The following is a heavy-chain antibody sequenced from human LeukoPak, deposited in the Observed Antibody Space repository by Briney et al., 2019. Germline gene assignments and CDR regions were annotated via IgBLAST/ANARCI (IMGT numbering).Heavy chain of an antibody. CDR1: GYSISSGYY. V-gene: IGHV4-38-2*02. J-gene: IGHJ4*02. Sequence: SETLSLTCTVSGYSISSGYYWGWIRQPPGKGLEWIGSIYHSGSTYYNPSLKSRVTISVDTSKNQFSLKLSSVTAADTAVYYCARVQLCCQAFDYWGQGTLVTVSS. D-gene: IGHD5-18*01. CDR2: IYHSGST. CDR3: ARVQLCCQAFDY.